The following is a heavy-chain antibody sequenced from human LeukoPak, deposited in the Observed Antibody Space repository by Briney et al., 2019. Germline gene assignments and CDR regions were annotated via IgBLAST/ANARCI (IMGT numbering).Heavy chain of an antibody. V-gene: IGHV3-30*04. CDR2: ISNDERNK. CDR1: GFNFHNFA. D-gene: IGHD4-23*01. Sequence: GGSLRLSCEASGFNFHNFAMHWVRQAPGKGLEWVAVISNDERNKYYTDSVKGRFTISRDNSKSTVYLQMNSLRAEDTAVYYCARDGMGLRGGGGLDIWGHGTMVTASS. J-gene: IGHJ3*02. CDR3: ARDGMGLRGGGGLDI.